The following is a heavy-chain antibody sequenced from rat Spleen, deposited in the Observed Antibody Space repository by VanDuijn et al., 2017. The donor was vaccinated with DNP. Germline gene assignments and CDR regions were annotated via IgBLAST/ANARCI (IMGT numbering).Heavy chain of an antibody. CDR2: VNSAGTT. CDR3: ARWPGYNPPYAMDA. J-gene: IGHJ4*01. CDR1: GYSITSSYR. V-gene: IGHV3-3*01. D-gene: IGHD1-4*01. Sequence: EVQLQESGPGLVKTSQSLSLTCSVTGYSITSSYRWNWIRKFPGNKLEWMGSVNSAGTTNYNPSLKSRISITRDTSKNQLFLQVNSVTTEDTDTYYCARWPGYNPPYAMDAWGQGTSVTVSS.